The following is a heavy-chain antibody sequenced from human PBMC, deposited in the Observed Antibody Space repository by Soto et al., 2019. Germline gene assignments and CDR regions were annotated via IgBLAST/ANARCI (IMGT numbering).Heavy chain of an antibody. CDR3: AKKVVAATGHYYYYGMDV. D-gene: IGHD2-15*01. J-gene: IGHJ6*02. CDR2: ISYDGSNK. V-gene: IGHV3-30*18. CDR1: GFTFSSYG. Sequence: SGGSLRLSCAASGFTFSSYGMHWVRQAPGKGLEWVAVISYDGSNKYYADSVKGRFTISRDNSKNTLYLQMNSLRAEDTAVYYCAKKVVAATGHYYYYGMDVWGQGTTVTVSS.